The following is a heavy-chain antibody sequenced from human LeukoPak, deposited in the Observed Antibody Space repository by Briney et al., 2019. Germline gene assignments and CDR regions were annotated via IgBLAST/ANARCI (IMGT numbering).Heavy chain of an antibody. V-gene: IGHV1-8*01. J-gene: IGHJ4*02. CDR2: MSASSGNT. CDR1: GYTFTNYD. CDR3: ARTPPKGDIDY. D-gene: IGHD2-21*02. Sequence: ASVMVSCKASGYTFTNYDINWVRQATGQGLEWLGWMSASSGNTGYAQKFQGRVSMTRATSISTAYLELSSLTFEDTAVYYCARTPPKGDIDYWGQGTLVTVSS.